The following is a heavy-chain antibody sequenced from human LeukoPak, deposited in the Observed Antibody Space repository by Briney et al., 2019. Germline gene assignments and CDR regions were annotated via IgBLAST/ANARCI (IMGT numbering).Heavy chain of an antibody. V-gene: IGHV5-51*01. CDR2: IYPGDSDT. Sequence: GESLKISCKGSGYSFTNYWIGWVRQMPGKGLEWMGIIYPGDSDTRYSPSFQGQVTISADKSISTAYLQWSSLKASDTAMYYCARLGYYGSGSYYYLDYWGQGTLVTVSS. CDR3: ARLGYYGSGSYYYLDY. D-gene: IGHD3-10*01. CDR1: GYSFTNYW. J-gene: IGHJ4*02.